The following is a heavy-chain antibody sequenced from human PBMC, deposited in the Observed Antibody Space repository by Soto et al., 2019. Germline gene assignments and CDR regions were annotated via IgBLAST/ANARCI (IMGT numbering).Heavy chain of an antibody. CDR2: IYHSGST. CDR3: ARDIRGNYDFWNKYYYYYGMDV. V-gene: IGHV4-4*02. CDR1: GGSISSSNW. J-gene: IGHJ6*02. D-gene: IGHD3-3*01. Sequence: SETLFLTCAVSGGSISSSNWWSWVRQPPGKGLEWIGEIYHSGSTNYNPSLKSLVTISVDKSKNQFSLKLSSVTAADTAVFYCARDIRGNYDFWNKYYYYYGMDVWGQGTTVTVSS.